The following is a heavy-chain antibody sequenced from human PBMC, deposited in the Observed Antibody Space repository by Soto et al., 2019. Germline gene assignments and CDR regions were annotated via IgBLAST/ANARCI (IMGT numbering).Heavy chain of an antibody. CDR2: IYHSGST. D-gene: IGHD2-2*01. CDR1: GGSISSNNW. Sequence: SETLSLTCAVSGGSISSNNWWHWVRQPPGKGLEWIGEIYHSGSTNYNPSLKSRVTISVDTSKNQFSLKLSSVTAADTAVYYCARGISIYYYYGMDVWGQGTTVTVSS. J-gene: IGHJ6*02. V-gene: IGHV4-4*02. CDR3: ARGISIYYYYGMDV.